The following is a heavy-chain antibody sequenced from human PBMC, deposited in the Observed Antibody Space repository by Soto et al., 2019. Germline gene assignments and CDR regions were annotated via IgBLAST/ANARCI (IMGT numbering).Heavy chain of an antibody. D-gene: IGHD2-15*01. CDR3: ARDNVVVVAATKTVSWYFDL. V-gene: IGHV3-11*01. CDR1: GFTFSDYY. J-gene: IGHJ2*01. CDR2: ISSSGSTI. Sequence: QVQLVESGGGLVKPGGSLRLSCAASGFTFSDYYMSWIRQAPGKGLEWVSYISSSGSTIYYADSVKGRFTISRDNAKNSLYLQMNSLRAEDMAVYYCARDNVVVVAATKTVSWYFDLWGRGTLVTVSS.